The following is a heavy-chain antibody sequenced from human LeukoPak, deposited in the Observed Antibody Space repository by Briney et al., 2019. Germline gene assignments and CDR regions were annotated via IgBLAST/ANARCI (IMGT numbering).Heavy chain of an antibody. CDR3: ARDLGHGALDP. CDR1: GFTFSSYW. V-gene: IGHV3-7*01. Sequence: PGGSLRLSCAASGFTFSSYWMNWVRQAPGKGLEWVALINPDGSQTNYVDSVKGRLTISRDNAENSLYLQMNSLRAEDTAVYYCARDLGHGALDPWGQGTLVTVSS. CDR2: INPDGSQT. J-gene: IGHJ5*02. D-gene: IGHD4-17*01.